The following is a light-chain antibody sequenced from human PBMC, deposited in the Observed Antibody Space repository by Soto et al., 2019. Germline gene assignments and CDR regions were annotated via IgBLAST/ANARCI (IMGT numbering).Light chain of an antibody. V-gene: IGLV2-14*03. J-gene: IGLJ1*01. CDR3: SSYTSSSTPYV. Sequence: QSALTQPASVSGSPGQSITISCTGTSSDVGTYNYVSWYQQHPGKAPKLMIYDVRNRPSGVSNRFSGSKSGNTASLTISGLQAEDEADYYCSSYTSSSTPYVFATGTKVTVL. CDR1: SSDVGTYNY. CDR2: DVR.